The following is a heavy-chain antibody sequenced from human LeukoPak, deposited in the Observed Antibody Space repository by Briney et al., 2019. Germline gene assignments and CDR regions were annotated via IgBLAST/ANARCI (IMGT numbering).Heavy chain of an antibody. Sequence: SETLPLTCTVSGGSLSSYFWSWLRQPPGEGLEWIGYIYYSGSTNYNPSLKSRVTISVGTSKNQFSLKLSSVTAADTAVYYCARASYSSSWYGGDAFDIWGQGTMVTVSS. CDR2: IYYSGST. D-gene: IGHD6-13*01. CDR1: GGSLSSYF. CDR3: ARASYSSSWYGGDAFDI. J-gene: IGHJ3*02. V-gene: IGHV4-59*01.